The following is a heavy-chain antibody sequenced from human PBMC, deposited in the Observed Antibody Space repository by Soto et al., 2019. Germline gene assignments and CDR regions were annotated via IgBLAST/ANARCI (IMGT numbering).Heavy chain of an antibody. CDR3: ARDDTSMDV. Sequence: EVQLVESGGGLVQPGGSLRLSCVASGFNVSSKYMTWVRQAPGKGLEWVSVIYSGGSTFYADSMKGRFTISRDNSKNTVYLQMNSLRVEDTAVYYCARDDTSMDVWGKGTTVTVSS. V-gene: IGHV3-66*01. CDR1: GFNVSSKY. J-gene: IGHJ6*03. CDR2: IYSGGST.